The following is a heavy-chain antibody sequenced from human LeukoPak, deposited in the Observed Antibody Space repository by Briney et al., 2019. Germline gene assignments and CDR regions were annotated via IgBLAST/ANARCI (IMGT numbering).Heavy chain of an antibody. Sequence: SETLSLTCAVYGGSFSGYYWSWIRQPPGKGLEWIGEINHSGSTNYNPSLKSRVTISVDTSKNQFSLKLSSVTAADTAVYYCARDARYFDQSFDYWGQGTLVTVSS. CDR1: GGSFSGYY. CDR3: ARDARYFDQSFDY. D-gene: IGHD3-9*01. V-gene: IGHV4-34*01. J-gene: IGHJ4*02. CDR2: INHSGST.